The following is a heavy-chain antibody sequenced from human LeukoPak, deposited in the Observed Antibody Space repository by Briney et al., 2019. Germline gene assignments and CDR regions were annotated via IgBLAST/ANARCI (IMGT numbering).Heavy chain of an antibody. Sequence: ASVKVSCKASGGTFSSYAINWVRQAPGQGLEWMGGIIPIFGTANYAQKFQGRVTITTDESTSTAYMELSSLRSEDTAVYYCARGQTYCTNGGCHEYFQQWGQGTLVTVSS. D-gene: IGHD2-8*01. J-gene: IGHJ1*01. CDR2: IIPIFGTA. CDR1: GGTFSSYA. V-gene: IGHV1-69*05. CDR3: ARGQTYCTNGGCHEYFQQ.